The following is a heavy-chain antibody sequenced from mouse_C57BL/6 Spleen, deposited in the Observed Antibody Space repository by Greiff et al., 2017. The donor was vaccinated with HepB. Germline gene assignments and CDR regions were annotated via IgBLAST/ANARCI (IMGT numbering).Heavy chain of an antibody. Sequence: QVQLQQPGAELVKPGASVKLSCKASGYTFTSYWMHWVKQRPGQGLEWIGMIHPNSGSTNYNEKFKSKATLTVDKSSSTAYMQLSSLTSEDSAVYYCAIYYGNYYYAMDDWGQGTSVTVSS. CDR3: AIYYGNYYYAMDD. V-gene: IGHV1-64*01. CDR2: IHPNSGST. J-gene: IGHJ4*01. D-gene: IGHD2-1*01. CDR1: GYTFTSYW.